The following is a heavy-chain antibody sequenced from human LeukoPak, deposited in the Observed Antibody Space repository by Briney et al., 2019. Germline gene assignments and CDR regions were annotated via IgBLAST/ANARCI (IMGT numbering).Heavy chain of an antibody. CDR2: IYTSGST. V-gene: IGHV4-4*07. CDR1: GGSISSDD. J-gene: IGHJ3*02. CDR3: ARVGVSTGGGAFDI. D-gene: IGHD5/OR15-5a*01. Sequence: SETLSLTCTVSGGSISSDDWSWIRQPAGKGLEWIGRIYTSGSTNSNPSPKSRVTMSVDTSKNQFALKLSSVTAADTAVYYCARVGVSTGGGAFDIWGQGTMVTVSS.